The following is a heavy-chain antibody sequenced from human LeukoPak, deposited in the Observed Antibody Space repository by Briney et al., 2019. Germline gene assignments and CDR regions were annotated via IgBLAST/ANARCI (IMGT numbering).Heavy chain of an antibody. CDR1: GYSISSGYY. Sequence: SETLSLTCTVSGYSISSGYYWGWIRQPPGKGLEWIGSIYHSGSTYYNPSLKSRVTISVDTSKNQFSLKLSSVTAADTAVYYCARPIWSWSDDAFDIWGQGTMVTVSS. J-gene: IGHJ3*02. V-gene: IGHV4-38-2*02. D-gene: IGHD3-3*01. CDR3: ARPIWSWSDDAFDI. CDR2: IYHSGST.